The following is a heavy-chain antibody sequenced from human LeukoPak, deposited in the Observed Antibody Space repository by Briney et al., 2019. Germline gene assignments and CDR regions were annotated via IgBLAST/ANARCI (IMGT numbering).Heavy chain of an antibody. J-gene: IGHJ4*02. D-gene: IGHD1-26*01. CDR1: GGSFSGYY. CDR2: INHSGST. CDR3: ARGGLGSDY. V-gene: IGHV4-34*01. Sequence: SETLSLTCAVYGGSFSGYYWSWVRHPPGKGLEWIGEINHSGSTNYNPSLKSRVTISVDTSKNQFSLKLRSVTAADTAVYYCARGGLGSDYWGEGTLGTVSS.